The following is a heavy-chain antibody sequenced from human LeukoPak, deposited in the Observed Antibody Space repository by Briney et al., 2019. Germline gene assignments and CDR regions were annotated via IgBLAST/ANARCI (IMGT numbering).Heavy chain of an antibody. V-gene: IGHV1-18*01. CDR1: GYVFTTYG. D-gene: IGHD2-21*01. CDR3: AIYIEVVSEYYFDD. J-gene: IGHJ4*02. Sequence: GASVNVSCTTSGYVFTTYGFAWVRQAPGQGLEWMGWISAKNGNTDYAQRFQGRLTMTTDTSTSTAYMELRSQRSEATAVYYCAIYIEVVSEYYFDDWGQGTLVTVSS. CDR2: ISAKNGNT.